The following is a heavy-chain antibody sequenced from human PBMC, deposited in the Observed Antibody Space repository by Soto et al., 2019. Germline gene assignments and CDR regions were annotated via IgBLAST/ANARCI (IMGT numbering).Heavy chain of an antibody. J-gene: IGHJ3*02. D-gene: IGHD5-12*01. Sequence: SGHTLVNPTQTLTLAFSFSGFSLSTSGMCVSWIRQPPRKALEWLARLDWDDDKYYSTSLKTRLTISKDTSKNQVVLTMTNMDPVDTATYYCARTIYSGYDYGPDDAFDIWGQGTMVTVSS. V-gene: IGHV2-70*11. CDR2: LDWDDDK. CDR3: ARTIYSGYDYGPDDAFDI. CDR1: GFSLSTSGMC.